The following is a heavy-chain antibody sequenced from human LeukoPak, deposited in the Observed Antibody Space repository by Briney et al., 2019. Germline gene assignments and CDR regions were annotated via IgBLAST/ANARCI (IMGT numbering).Heavy chain of an antibody. CDR1: GYTFTSYD. J-gene: IGHJ5*02. Sequence: APVKVSCKASGYTFTSYDINWVRQATGLGLEWMGWMNPNSGNTGYAQKFQGRVTMTRNTSISTAYMELSSLRSEDTAVYYCARARSYRYCSGGSCYSKYNWFDPWGQGTLVTVSS. CDR2: MNPNSGNT. D-gene: IGHD2-15*01. CDR3: ARARSYRYCSGGSCYSKYNWFDP. V-gene: IGHV1-8*01.